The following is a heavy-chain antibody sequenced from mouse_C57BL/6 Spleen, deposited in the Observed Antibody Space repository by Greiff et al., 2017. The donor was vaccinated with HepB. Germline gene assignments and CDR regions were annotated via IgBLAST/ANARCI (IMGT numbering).Heavy chain of an antibody. CDR3: ARGVYSNYFDY. Sequence: EVNVVESGGGLVKPGGSLKLSCAASGFTFSDYGMHWVRQAPEKGLEWVAYISSGSSTIYYADTVKGRFTISRDNAKNTLFLQMTSLRSEDTAIYYCARGVYSNYFDYWGQGTTLTVSS. V-gene: IGHV5-17*01. D-gene: IGHD2-5*01. CDR2: ISSGSSTI. CDR1: GFTFSDYG. J-gene: IGHJ2*01.